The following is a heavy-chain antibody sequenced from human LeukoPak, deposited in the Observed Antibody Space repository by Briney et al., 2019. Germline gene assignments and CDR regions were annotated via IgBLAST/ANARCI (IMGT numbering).Heavy chain of an antibody. CDR3: ARSINYYDSSGLNAFDI. V-gene: IGHV3-13*01. CDR2: IGTAGDT. D-gene: IGHD3-22*01. Sequence: GGSLRLSCAASGFTFSSYDMHWVRQAPGKGLEWVSAIGTAGDTYYPGSVKGRFTISRENGKNSLYLQMNSLRAGDTAVYYCARSINYYDSSGLNAFDIWGQGTMVTVSS. CDR1: GFTFSSYD. J-gene: IGHJ3*02.